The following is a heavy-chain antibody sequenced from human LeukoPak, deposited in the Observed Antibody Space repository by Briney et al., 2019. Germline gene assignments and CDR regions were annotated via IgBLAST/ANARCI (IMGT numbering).Heavy chain of an antibody. V-gene: IGHV3-11*01. J-gene: IGHJ4*02. D-gene: IGHD2-2*01. CDR2: ISSSGSTI. CDR1: GFTFSDYY. CDR3: ARAPRYCSSTSCQFDY. Sequence: GGSLRLSCAASGFTFSDYYMSWIRQAPGKGLEWVSYISSSGSTIYYADSVKGRFTISRDNAKNSLYLQMNSLRAEDTAVYYCARAPRYCSSTSCQFDYWGQGTLVTVSS.